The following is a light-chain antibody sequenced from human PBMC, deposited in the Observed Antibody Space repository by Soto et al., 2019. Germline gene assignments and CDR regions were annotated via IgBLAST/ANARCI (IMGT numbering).Light chain of an antibody. CDR1: QSVSTN. Sequence: EIVMTQPPATLSVSPGERATLSCRASQSVSTNLAWYQQKPGQSPRLLIYGASTRATGIPARFSGSGSETEFTLTISXLXSEDFAVYYCQQYTNWPPYTFGQGTNLEIK. CDR2: GAS. J-gene: IGKJ2*01. CDR3: QQYTNWPPYT. V-gene: IGKV3-15*01.